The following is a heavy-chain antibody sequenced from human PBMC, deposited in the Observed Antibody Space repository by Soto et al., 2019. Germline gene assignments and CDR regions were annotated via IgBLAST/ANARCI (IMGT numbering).Heavy chain of an antibody. Sequence: QLQLQGSGPGLVKPSETLSLTCTVSGGSISTTTYYWGWVRQPPGKGLEWIGNIYYTGRTYYNPSLKSRVTRSVDTSNNQFSLRLNSVTAADTAVYYWATHRRYSSGWYYYGMDVWGQGTTVTVSS. V-gene: IGHV4-39*01. CDR1: GGSISTTTYY. D-gene: IGHD6-25*01. CDR2: IYYTGRT. J-gene: IGHJ6*02. CDR3: ATHRRYSSGWYYYGMDV.